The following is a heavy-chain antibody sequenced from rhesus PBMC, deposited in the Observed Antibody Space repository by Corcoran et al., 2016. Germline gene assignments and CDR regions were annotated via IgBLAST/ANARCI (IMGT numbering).Heavy chain of an antibody. CDR1: GGSISAYH. CDR3: ARAGGY. V-gene: IGHV4-165*02. Sequence: QVQLQESGPGLVKPSETLSRTCAVSGGSISAYHWNWIHQHPGKGLEWSGYVGGSRGSTSYNPSLKSRVTLSTDTPKNQFSLKLSSVTAADTAVYYCARAGGYWGQGVLVTVTS. CDR2: VGGSRGST. J-gene: IGHJ4*01.